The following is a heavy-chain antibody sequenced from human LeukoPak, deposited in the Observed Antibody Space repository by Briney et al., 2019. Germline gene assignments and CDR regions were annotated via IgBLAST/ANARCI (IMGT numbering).Heavy chain of an antibody. CDR3: ARSGGTRRGNYYYYYYMDV. Sequence: GEALKISCKGSGYSFTSYWIGWVRQMPGKGLEWMGIIYPGDSDTRYSPSFQGQVTISADKYISTAYLQWSSLKASDTAMYYCARSGGTRRGNYYYYYYMDVWGKGTTVTVSS. CDR2: IYPGDSDT. CDR1: GYSFTSYW. V-gene: IGHV5-51*01. J-gene: IGHJ6*03. D-gene: IGHD2-8*01.